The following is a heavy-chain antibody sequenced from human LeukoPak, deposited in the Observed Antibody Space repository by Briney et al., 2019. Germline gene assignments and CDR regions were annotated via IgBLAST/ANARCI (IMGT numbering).Heavy chain of an antibody. CDR1: GGSFSGYY. D-gene: IGHD3-10*01. Sequence: SETLSLTCAVYGGSFSGYYWSWIRQPPGKGLEWIGEINHSGSTNYNPSLKSRVTISVDTSKNQFSLKLSSVTAADTAVYYCATRRRTPFTMVRGVRGAFDIWGQGTMVTVSS. J-gene: IGHJ3*02. V-gene: IGHV4-34*01. CDR3: ATRRRTPFTMVRGVRGAFDI. CDR2: INHSGST.